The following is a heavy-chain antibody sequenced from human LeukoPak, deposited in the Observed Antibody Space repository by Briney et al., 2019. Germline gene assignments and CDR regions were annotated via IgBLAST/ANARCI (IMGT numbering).Heavy chain of an antibody. V-gene: IGHV3-7*01. CDR1: GFSFSTYW. CDR2: IKQDGSEK. D-gene: IGHD3-9*01. CDR3: VRGKGYYKI. Sequence: GGSLRLSCAASGFSFSTYWMSWVRQAPGKRPEWMANIKQDGSEKYYVDSVKGRFTISRDNAKNSLFLQMNSLRAEDTAMYYCVRGKGYYKIRGQGTLVTVSS. J-gene: IGHJ4*02.